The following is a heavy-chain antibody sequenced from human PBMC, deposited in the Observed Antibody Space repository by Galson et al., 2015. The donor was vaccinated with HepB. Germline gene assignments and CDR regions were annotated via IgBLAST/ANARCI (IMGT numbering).Heavy chain of an antibody. Sequence: AISGDSVSGNSAAWNWIRQSPSRGLEWLGRTYYRSKWYNDYAVSVKSRITINPDTSKNQFSLQLNSVTPNDTAGYYCAREGFGEFSWLGSWGQGTLVTVSS. D-gene: IGHD3-10*01. J-gene: IGHJ4*02. V-gene: IGHV6-1*01. CDR1: GDSVSGNSAA. CDR3: AREGFGEFSWLGS. CDR2: TYYRSKWYN.